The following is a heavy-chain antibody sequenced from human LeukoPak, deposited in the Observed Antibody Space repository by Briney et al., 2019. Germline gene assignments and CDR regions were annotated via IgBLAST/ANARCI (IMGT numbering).Heavy chain of an antibody. CDR3: AGVGYSYGSNHFDY. J-gene: IGHJ4*02. CDR1: GGSISSSSYY. D-gene: IGHD5-18*01. Sequence: PSETLSLTCTVSGGSISSSSYYWGWIRQPPGKGLEWIGSIYYSGSTYCNPSLKSRVTISVDTSKNQFSLKLSSVTAADTAVYYCAGVGYSYGSNHFDYWGQGTLVTVSS. V-gene: IGHV4-39*01. CDR2: IYYSGST.